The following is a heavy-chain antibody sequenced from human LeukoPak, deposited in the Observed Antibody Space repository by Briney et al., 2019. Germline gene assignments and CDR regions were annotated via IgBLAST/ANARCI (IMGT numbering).Heavy chain of an antibody. CDR1: GFNFGNHW. CDR2: IKEDGTLA. CDR3: VRDGYNQNRFDF. V-gene: IGHV3-7*03. Sequence: GGSLRLSCAASGFNFGNHWMDWVRQAPGQGLEWVANIKEDGTLAYYADSVRGRFSISRDNTRNSPFLQMNGLRVEDTAVYFCVRDGYNQNRFDFWGQGTLITVSS. J-gene: IGHJ4*02. D-gene: IGHD1-14*01.